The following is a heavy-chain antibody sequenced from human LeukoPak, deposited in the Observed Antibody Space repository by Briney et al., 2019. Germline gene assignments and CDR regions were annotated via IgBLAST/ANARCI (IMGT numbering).Heavy chain of an antibody. D-gene: IGHD2-2*02. V-gene: IGHV4-59*08. CDR1: GGSISSYY. J-gene: IGHJ5*02. CDR3: ARGGGGYCSSTSCYTKWFDP. Sequence: PSETLSLTCTVSGGSISSYYWSWIRQPPGKGLEWIGYIYYSGSTNYNPSLKSRVTISVDTSKNQFSLKLSSVTAADTAVYYCARGGGGYCSSTSCYTKWFDPWGQGTLVTVSS. CDR2: IYYSGST.